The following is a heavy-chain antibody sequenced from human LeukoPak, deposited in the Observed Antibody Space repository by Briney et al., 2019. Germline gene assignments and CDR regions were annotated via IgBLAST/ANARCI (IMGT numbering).Heavy chain of an antibody. V-gene: IGHV1-2*02. CDR2: INPNSGGT. D-gene: IGHD6-13*01. CDR1: GYTLTELS. Sequence: ASVKVSCKVSGYTLTELSMHWVRQAPGQGLEWMGWINPNSGGTNSAQKFQGRVTMTRDTSISTAYMELSRLRSDDTAVYYCAREQQLVPDYWGQGTLVTVSS. J-gene: IGHJ4*02. CDR3: AREQQLVPDY.